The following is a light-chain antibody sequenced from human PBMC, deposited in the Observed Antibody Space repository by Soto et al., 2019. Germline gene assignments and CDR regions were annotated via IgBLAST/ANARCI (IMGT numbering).Light chain of an antibody. V-gene: IGKV3-15*01. Sequence: EIVMTQSPASLSVYPGERATLSCRASQSVDIYLAWYQQRPGQAPRLLIYDTSIRAPGIPATFSGSGSGTEFTLTIGGLQSEDVAVYYCQQYKDWPPITFGGGTKVQIK. CDR2: DTS. CDR1: QSVDIY. J-gene: IGKJ4*01. CDR3: QQYKDWPPIT.